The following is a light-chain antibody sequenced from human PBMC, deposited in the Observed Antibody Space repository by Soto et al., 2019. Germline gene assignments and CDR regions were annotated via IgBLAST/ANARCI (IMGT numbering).Light chain of an antibody. J-gene: IGLJ1*01. CDR3: TSYAGGNNV. CDR1: SSDVGGYNY. CDR2: EVN. Sequence: QSALTQQPSASGSPGQSVTISCTGTSSDVGGYNYVSWYQQYPGKVPKLMVYEVNKRPSGVPDRFSGSQSGNTASLTVSGLPDEEEDYYSCTSYAGGNNVFGTGTKLTVL. V-gene: IGLV2-8*01.